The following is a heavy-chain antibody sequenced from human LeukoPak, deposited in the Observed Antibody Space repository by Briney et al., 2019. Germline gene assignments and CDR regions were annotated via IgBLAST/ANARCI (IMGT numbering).Heavy chain of an antibody. V-gene: IGHV3-23*01. CDR2: ISGSGGST. J-gene: IGHJ3*02. CDR1: GFTVSSNY. Sequence: GGSLRLSCAASGFTVSSNYMSWVRQAPGKGLEWVSAISGSGGSTYYADSVKGRFTISRDNSKNTLYLQMNSLRAEDTAVYYCAKSGGAFDIWGQGTMVTVSS. CDR3: AKSGGAFDI. D-gene: IGHD1-26*01.